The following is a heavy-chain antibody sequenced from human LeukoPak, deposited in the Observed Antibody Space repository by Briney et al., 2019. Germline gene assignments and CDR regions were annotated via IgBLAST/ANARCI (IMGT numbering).Heavy chain of an antibody. CDR2: IYTSGST. D-gene: IGHD6-13*01. V-gene: IGHV4-61*02. J-gene: IGHJ6*03. CDR3: ARVGGIAAAGFMDV. Sequence: SETLSLTCTVSGGSISSGSYYWSWIRQPAGKGLEWIGRIYTSGSTNYNPSLKSRVTISVDTSKNQFSLKLSSVTAADTAVYYCARVGGIAAAGFMDVWGKGTTVTISS. CDR1: GGSISSGSYY.